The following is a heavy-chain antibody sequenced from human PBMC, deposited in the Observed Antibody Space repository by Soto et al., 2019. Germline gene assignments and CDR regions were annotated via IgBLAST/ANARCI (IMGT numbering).Heavy chain of an antibody. J-gene: IGHJ5*02. CDR2: IWYDGSNR. CDR3: VKVSTFYDILTGYYSTNFFDP. V-gene: IGHV3-30*02. Sequence: GGSLRLSCAASGFIFSSYGMHWVRQAPGKGLEWVAVIWYDGSNRHYADSVKGRFTISRDNSKNTLYLQMNSLRPEDTAVYYCVKVSTFYDILTGYYSTNFFDPWGQGTLVTVSS. CDR1: GFIFSSYG. D-gene: IGHD3-9*01.